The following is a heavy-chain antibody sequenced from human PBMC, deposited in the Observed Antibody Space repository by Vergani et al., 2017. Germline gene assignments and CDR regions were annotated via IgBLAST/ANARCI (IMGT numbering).Heavy chain of an antibody. D-gene: IGHD6-19*01. CDR2: IGVSGGGT. V-gene: IGHV3-23*01. J-gene: IGHJ4*02. CDR3: AKSGRLGSGWPNPFDY. Sequence: EVQLLESGGGLVQPGGSLRLSCAASGFTFSSFGMSWVRQAPGKGLEWVSSIGVSGGGTFYADSVKGRFTFSRDNSKNTLYLQMNSLRAEDTAIYYCAKSGRLGSGWPNPFDYWGQGTLVTVSS. CDR1: GFTFSSFG.